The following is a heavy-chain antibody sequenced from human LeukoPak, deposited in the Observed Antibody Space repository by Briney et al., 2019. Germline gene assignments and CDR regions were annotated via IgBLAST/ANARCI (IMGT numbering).Heavy chain of an antibody. CDR1: GGTFSSYA. V-gene: IGHV1-69*04. D-gene: IGHD1-26*01. CDR2: IIPILGIA. CDR3: ARDRVVGATHFDY. J-gene: IGHJ4*02. Sequence: SVKVSCKASGGTFSSYAISWVRQAPGQGLEWMGRIIPILGIANYAQKFQGRVTITADKSTSTAYMERSSLRSEDTAVYYCARDRVVGATHFDYWGQGTLVTVSS.